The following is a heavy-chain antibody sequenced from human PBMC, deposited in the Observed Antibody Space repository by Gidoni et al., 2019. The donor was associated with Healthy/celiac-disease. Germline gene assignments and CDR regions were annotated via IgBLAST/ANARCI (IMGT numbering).Heavy chain of an antibody. CDR1: GGSFSGYY. Sequence: QVQLQQWGAGLLKPSETLSLTCAVYGGSFSGYYWSWIRQPPGKGLEWIGEINHSGSTNYNPSLKSRVTISVDTSKNPFSLKLSSVTAADTAVYYCAREAGGYSSSRADYWGQGTLVTVSS. CDR3: AREAGGYSSSRADY. V-gene: IGHV4-34*01. J-gene: IGHJ4*02. D-gene: IGHD6-13*01. CDR2: INHSGST.